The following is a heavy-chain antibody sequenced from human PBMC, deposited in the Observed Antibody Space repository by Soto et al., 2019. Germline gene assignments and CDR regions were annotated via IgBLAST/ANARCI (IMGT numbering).Heavy chain of an antibody. CDR1: GFTFSSYG. J-gene: IGHJ6*02. CDR2: LSGSGDTT. Sequence: GGSLRLSCAASGFTFSSYGMNWVRQAPGKGLEWVSALSGSGDTTYYADSVRGRFSISRDNSKNTLYLQMSSLRGEDTAVYYCAKGNQFFYYYAMDVWGPGTTVTVYS. V-gene: IGHV3-23*01. CDR3: AKGNQFFYYYAMDV.